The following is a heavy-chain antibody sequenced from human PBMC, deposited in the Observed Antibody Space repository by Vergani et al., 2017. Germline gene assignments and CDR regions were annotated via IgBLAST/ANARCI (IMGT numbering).Heavy chain of an antibody. V-gene: IGHV5-51*01. Sequence: EVQLVQSGAEVKKPGESLKISCQISGYSLTNYWIGWVRQMPGKGLEWIGSIHPADSDTRYSPSFQGQVTISVDKSISTAYLQRSSLRASDSAMYYCARLYGRDSSGSKYFDYWGQGTLVTVSS. CDR2: IHPADSDT. CDR1: GYSLTNYW. D-gene: IGHD3-22*01. J-gene: IGHJ4*02. CDR3: ARLYGRDSSGSKYFDY.